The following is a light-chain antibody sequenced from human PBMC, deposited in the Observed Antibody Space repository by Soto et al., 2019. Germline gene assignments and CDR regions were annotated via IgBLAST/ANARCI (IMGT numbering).Light chain of an antibody. CDR2: LAS. CDR3: MQTLQTPWT. V-gene: IGKV2-28*01. CDR1: QSLLHRNGYNY. J-gene: IGKJ1*01. Sequence: DIVMSQSPPSLPVTPGEPASISCRSSQSLLHRNGYNYLDWYLQKPGQSPQLLIYLASKRASGVPDRFSGSGSGTDFTLKISRVEADDVGVFYCMQTLQTPWTLGQGPKVDI.